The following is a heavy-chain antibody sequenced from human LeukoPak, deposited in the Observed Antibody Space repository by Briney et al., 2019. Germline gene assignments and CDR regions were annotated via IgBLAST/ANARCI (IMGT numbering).Heavy chain of an antibody. Sequence: GGSLRLSCAASGFTFSGSAMHWVRQASGKGLEWVCRIRSKANSYATAYAASVKGRFTISRDDSKNTAYLQMNSLKTEDTAVYYCTSWPVPTPHFQHWGQGTLVTVSS. CDR3: TSWPVPTPHFQH. J-gene: IGHJ1*01. CDR1: GFTFSGSA. V-gene: IGHV3-73*01. CDR2: IRSKANSYAT.